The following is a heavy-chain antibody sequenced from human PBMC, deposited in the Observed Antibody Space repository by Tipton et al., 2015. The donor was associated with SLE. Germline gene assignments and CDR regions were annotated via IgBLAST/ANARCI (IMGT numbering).Heavy chain of an antibody. J-gene: IGHJ6*02. V-gene: IGHV4-59*01. CDR1: GGSISSYY. Sequence: TLSLTCTVSGGSISSYYWSWIRQPPGKGLEWIGYIYYSGSTNYNPSLTSRVTISVDTSKNQFSLKLSSVTAADTAVYYCARVGCGGDCYPPYYYYGMDVWGQGTTVTVSS. CDR2: IYYSGST. CDR3: ARVGCGGDCYPPYYYYGMDV. D-gene: IGHD2-21*01.